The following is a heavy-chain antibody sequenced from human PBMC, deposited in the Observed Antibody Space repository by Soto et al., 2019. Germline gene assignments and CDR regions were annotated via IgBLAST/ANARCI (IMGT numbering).Heavy chain of an antibody. V-gene: IGHV4-39*01. J-gene: IGHJ4*01. CDR1: GDSISSSSYY. Sequence: PSDTLSPTCTVSGDSISSSSYYWCWILQPPGKGLEWIGSIYYSGSTYYSPSLKSRVTISVDTSKNQFSLKLSSVTAADTAVYYCARQFVKTPETPSRPFDYWGPGTLVTVSS. CDR3: ARQFVKTPETPSRPFDY. D-gene: IGHD2-15*01. CDR2: IYYSGST.